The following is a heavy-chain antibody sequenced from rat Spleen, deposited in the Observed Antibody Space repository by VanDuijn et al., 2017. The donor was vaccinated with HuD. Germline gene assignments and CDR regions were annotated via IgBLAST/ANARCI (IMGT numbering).Heavy chain of an antibody. CDR2: ISTGGGTT. Sequence: EVQLVESGGGLVQPGRSLKLSCVASGFTFSSFWMYWIRQAPTKGLECVAYISTGGGTTYYRDSVKGRFTISRDDAKSTLYLQMDSLRSEDTATYYCSTDSFYNNYGFAYWGQGTLVTVSS. V-gene: IGHV5-27*01. CDR3: STDSFYNNYGFAY. D-gene: IGHD1-10*01. CDR1: GFTFSSFW. J-gene: IGHJ3*01.